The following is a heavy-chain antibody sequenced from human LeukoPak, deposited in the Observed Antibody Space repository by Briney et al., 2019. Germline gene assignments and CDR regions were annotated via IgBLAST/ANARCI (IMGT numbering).Heavy chain of an antibody. J-gene: IGHJ3*02. D-gene: IGHD1-26*01. Sequence: PGGSLRLSCAASGFTFSSYSMNWVRQAPGKGLEWVSSISSSSSYIYYADSVKGRFTISRDNAKNSLYLQMNSLRAEDTAVYYCASGSNPYDAFDIWGQGTVVTVSS. CDR3: ASGSNPYDAFDI. CDR1: GFTFSSYS. CDR2: ISSSSSYI. V-gene: IGHV3-21*01.